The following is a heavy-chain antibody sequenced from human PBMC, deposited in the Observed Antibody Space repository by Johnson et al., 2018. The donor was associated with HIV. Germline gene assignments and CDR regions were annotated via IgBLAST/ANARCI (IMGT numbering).Heavy chain of an antibody. CDR2: IWHDGRDV. V-gene: IGHV3-33*01. D-gene: IGHD3-16*01. CDR3: ARGSRYTFDNDDVHLLHAFDI. Sequence: VQLLESGGGVVQPGRSLRLSCAASGFTFSSYGIHWVRQAPGKGLEWVAFIWHDGRDVYYADSVKGRFTVSRDNSKNAVYLQMNSLGAGDTAVYYCARGSRYTFDNDDVHLLHAFDIWGQGTMVTVSS. J-gene: IGHJ3*02. CDR1: GFTFSSYG.